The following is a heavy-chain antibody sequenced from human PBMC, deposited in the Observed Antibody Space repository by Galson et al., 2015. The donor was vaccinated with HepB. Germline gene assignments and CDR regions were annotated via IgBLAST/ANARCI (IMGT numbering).Heavy chain of an antibody. CDR1: GDSVSSNPAA. J-gene: IGHJ6*02. V-gene: IGHV6-1*01. CDR2: TYYRSKWYN. D-gene: IGHD5-24*01. CDR3: ARLRGHDAYIGVYGMDV. Sequence: CAISGDSVSSNPAAWNWIRQSPSRGLEWLGRTYYRSKWYNDYAASVKSRITINLDTSKNLFSLHLNSVTPEDTAIYYCARLRGHDAYIGVYGMDVWGLGTTVTVSS.